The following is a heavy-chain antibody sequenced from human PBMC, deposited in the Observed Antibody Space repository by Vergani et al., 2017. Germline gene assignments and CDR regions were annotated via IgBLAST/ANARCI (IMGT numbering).Heavy chain of an antibody. CDR2: IRSKNDGGTA. J-gene: IGHJ4*02. CDR1: GITFKNAW. CDR3: YTDYHDY. Sequence: EVQVVESGGGLIKPGGSLRLSCVVSGITFKNAWINWVRQAPGNGLEWIGRIRSKNDGGTADYAAPLKGRFTISRDDSKDSAFLLVNNLKTEDTAVYFCYTDYHDYWGKGTLVTVSS. D-gene: IGHD2-2*02. V-gene: IGHV3-15*01.